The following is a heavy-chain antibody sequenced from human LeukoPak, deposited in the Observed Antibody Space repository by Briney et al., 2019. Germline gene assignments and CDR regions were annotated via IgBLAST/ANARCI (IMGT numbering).Heavy chain of an antibody. V-gene: IGHV3-21*01. CDR1: GFTFTSYS. J-gene: IGHJ4*02. D-gene: IGHD3-22*01. CDR3: VRSAFHAGSGNYYDY. Sequence: GGSLRLSCAASGFTFTSYSMNWVRQAPGKGLEWVSSISSSSIYIYYADSVKGRFTISRDNAKNSLYLQMNSLRAEDTAVYYCVRSAFHAGSGNYYDYWGQGTLVTVSS. CDR2: ISSSSIYI.